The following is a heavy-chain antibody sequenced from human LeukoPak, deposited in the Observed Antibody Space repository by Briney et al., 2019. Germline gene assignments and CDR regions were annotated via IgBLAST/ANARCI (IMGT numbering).Heavy chain of an antibody. CDR2: IIPIFGTA. D-gene: IGHD1-1*01. Sequence: ASVTVSCKASGGTFSSYAISWVRQAPGQGLEWMGGIIPIFGTANYAQKFQGRVTITADKSTSTAYMELSSLRSEDTAVYYCARGGLTGTPGSAFDIWGQGTMVTVSS. CDR1: GGTFSSYA. J-gene: IGHJ3*02. CDR3: ARGGLTGTPGSAFDI. V-gene: IGHV1-69*06.